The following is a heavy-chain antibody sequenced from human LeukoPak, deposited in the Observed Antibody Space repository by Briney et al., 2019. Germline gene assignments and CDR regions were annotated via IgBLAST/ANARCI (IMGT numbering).Heavy chain of an antibody. D-gene: IGHD6-6*01. CDR1: AFPLTSDP. CDR2: IGGSVGST. V-gene: IGHV3-23*01. Sequence: PGGSLTSSWAPPAFPLTSDPVSWARQAPGRGRGWVSAIGGSVGSTYYADSVKGRFTISRDNSKNTMYLQMNSLRAEDTAVYYCAKWGIAARPDDYWGQGTLVTVSS. J-gene: IGHJ4*02. CDR3: AKWGIAARPDDY.